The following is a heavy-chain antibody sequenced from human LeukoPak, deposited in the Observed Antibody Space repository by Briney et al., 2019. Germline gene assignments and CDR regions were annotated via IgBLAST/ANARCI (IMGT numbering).Heavy chain of an antibody. CDR3: AREERYSSSKDAFDI. Sequence: SQTLSLTCTVSGGSISSGGYYWSWIRQPPGKGLEWIGYIYHSGSTYYNPSLKSRVTISVDRSKNQFSLKLSSVTAADTAVYYCAREERYSSSKDAFDIWGQGTMVTVSS. J-gene: IGHJ3*02. V-gene: IGHV4-30-2*02. CDR1: GGSISSGGYY. D-gene: IGHD6-13*01. CDR2: IYHSGST.